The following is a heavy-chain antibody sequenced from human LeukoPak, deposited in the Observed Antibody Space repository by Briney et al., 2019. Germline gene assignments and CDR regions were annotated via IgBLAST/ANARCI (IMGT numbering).Heavy chain of an antibody. V-gene: IGHV4-39*01. Sequence: SETLSLTCTVSSGSISSSSYYWGWVRQPPGKGLEWIGSIYYSGSTYYNPSLKSRVTISVDTSKNQFSLKLSSVTAADTAVYYCARRPVTMVRGVISPDWYFDLWGRGTLVTVSS. J-gene: IGHJ2*01. CDR1: SGSISSSSYY. CDR2: IYYSGST. D-gene: IGHD3-10*01. CDR3: ARRPVTMVRGVISPDWYFDL.